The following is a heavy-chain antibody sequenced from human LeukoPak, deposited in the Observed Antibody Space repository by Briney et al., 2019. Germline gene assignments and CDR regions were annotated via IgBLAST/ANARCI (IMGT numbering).Heavy chain of an antibody. V-gene: IGHV1-2*02. D-gene: IGHD5-24*01. CDR1: GYTFTGYY. Sequence: ASVKVSCKTSGYTFTGYYMHWVRQAPGQNLGWMGWINPKSGDTNYAQKFQDRITMTRDTSLSTFYMELSSLRSDDAAIYYCARAHTYTITSVHNFNYLEYWGRGTLVTVSS. CDR3: ARAHTYTITSVHNFNYLEY. CDR2: INPKSGDT. J-gene: IGHJ4*02.